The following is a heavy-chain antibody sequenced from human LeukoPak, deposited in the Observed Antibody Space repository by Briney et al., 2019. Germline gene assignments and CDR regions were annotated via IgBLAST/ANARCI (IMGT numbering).Heavy chain of an antibody. V-gene: IGHV3-30*09. J-gene: IGHJ4*02. CDR3: AKVPRAAGTDY. D-gene: IGHD6-13*01. CDR1: GFTFSSYA. CDR2: ISYDGSNK. Sequence: GGSLRLSCAASGFTFSSYAMHWVRRAPGKGLEWVAVISYDGSNKCYADSVKGRFAASRDNSKNTLYLQMNSLRAEDTAVYYCAKVPRAAGTDYWGQGTLVTVSS.